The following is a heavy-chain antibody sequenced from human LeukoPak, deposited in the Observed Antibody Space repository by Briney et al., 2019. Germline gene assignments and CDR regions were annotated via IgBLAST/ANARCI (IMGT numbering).Heavy chain of an antibody. J-gene: IGHJ4*02. Sequence: SETLSLTCTVSGYSISSGYYWSWIRRPPGKGLEWIGEINHSGSTNYNPSLESRVTISLDTSKNQFSLRLSSVTAADTAVYYCARGATCIAARDLDYWGQGTLVTVSS. CDR3: ARGATCIAARDLDY. D-gene: IGHD6-6*01. CDR2: INHSGST. V-gene: IGHV4-38-2*02. CDR1: GYSISSGYY.